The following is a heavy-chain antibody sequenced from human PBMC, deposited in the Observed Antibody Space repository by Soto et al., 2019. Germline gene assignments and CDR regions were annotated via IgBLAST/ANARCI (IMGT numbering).Heavy chain of an antibody. CDR1: GVTFNSYA. V-gene: IGHV3-23*01. CDR2: STGGGVRT. Sequence: GGSLRLSCVATGVTFNSYAMTWVRQAPGKGLEWVSVSTGGGVRTYYTDSVKGRFTISRDKSENTLYLQMKSLRADDTAVYYCAKDNGIGSWGQGTLVTVSS. J-gene: IGHJ5*01. CDR3: AKDNGIGS.